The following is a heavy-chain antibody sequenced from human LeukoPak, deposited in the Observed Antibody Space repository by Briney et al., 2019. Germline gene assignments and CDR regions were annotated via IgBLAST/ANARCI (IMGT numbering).Heavy chain of an antibody. V-gene: IGHV3-48*03. Sequence: GGTLRLSCVASGFMFASVGMNWVRKAPGKGLEWVSYISSSGDIIYYADSVKGRFTISRDSAKNSLYLQMNSLRAEDTAVYYCAREMDYYDSRPIDYWGQGTLVTVSS. D-gene: IGHD3-22*01. CDR1: GFMFASVG. J-gene: IGHJ4*02. CDR2: ISSSGDII. CDR3: AREMDYYDSRPIDY.